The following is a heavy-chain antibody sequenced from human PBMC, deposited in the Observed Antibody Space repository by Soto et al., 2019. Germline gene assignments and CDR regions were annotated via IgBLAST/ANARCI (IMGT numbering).Heavy chain of an antibody. CDR1: GFTFDDYT. CDR2: ISWDGGST. D-gene: IGHD1-7*01. J-gene: IGHJ3*02. Sequence: GESLKISCAASGFTFDDYTMHWVRQAPGKGLEWVSLISWDGGSTYYADSVKGRFTISRDNSKNSLYLQMNSLRTEDTALYYCARDMYNWNWNAFDIWGQGTMVTVS. V-gene: IGHV3-43*01. CDR3: ARDMYNWNWNAFDI.